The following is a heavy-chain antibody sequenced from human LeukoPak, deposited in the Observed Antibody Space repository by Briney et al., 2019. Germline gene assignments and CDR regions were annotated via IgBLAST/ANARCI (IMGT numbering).Heavy chain of an antibody. Sequence: GGSLRLSCAASGFTFSTYAMSWVRQAPGKGLEWVSAISGSGGSTCYADSVKGRFTISRDNSKNTLFLQMNSLRAEDTAVYYCARGGYSYGKRTKNLFFDYWGQGTLVTVSS. CDR3: ARGGYSYGKRTKNLFFDY. CDR1: GFTFSTYA. V-gene: IGHV3-23*01. CDR2: ISGSGGST. D-gene: IGHD5-18*01. J-gene: IGHJ4*02.